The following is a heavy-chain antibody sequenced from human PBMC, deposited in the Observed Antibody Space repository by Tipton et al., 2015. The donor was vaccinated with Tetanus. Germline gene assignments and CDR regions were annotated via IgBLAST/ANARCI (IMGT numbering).Heavy chain of an antibody. J-gene: IGHJ3*02. CDR1: GGSFSGYY. CDR3: ASHYGSGSDDAFDI. V-gene: IGHV4-34*01. Sequence: GLVKPSETLSLTCAVYGGSFSGYYWSWIRQPPGKGLEWIGEINHSGSTNYNPSLKSRVTMSVDTSKNQFSLKLSSVTAADTAVYYCASHYGSGSDDAFDIWGQGTMVTVSP. D-gene: IGHD3-10*01. CDR2: INHSGST.